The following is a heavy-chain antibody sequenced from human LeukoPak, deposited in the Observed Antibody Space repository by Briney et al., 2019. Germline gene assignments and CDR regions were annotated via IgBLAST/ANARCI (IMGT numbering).Heavy chain of an antibody. J-gene: IGHJ4*02. CDR1: GGSISGYY. V-gene: IGHV4-4*07. CDR2: IYSSDSI. Sequence: SETLSLTCTVSGGSISGYYWTWMREPAGRGLEWIGRIYSSDSIYSNPSLESRVTISLDASNNQFSLKLTSVTAADTAVYYCARGTEMTIIAGHYSFDQWGRGTLVSVSS. CDR3: ARGTEMTIIAGHYSFDQ. D-gene: IGHD5-24*01.